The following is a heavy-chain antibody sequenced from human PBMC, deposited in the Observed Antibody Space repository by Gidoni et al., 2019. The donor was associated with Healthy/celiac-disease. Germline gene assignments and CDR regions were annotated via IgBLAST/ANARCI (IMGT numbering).Heavy chain of an antibody. CDR1: GFSFCSCA. D-gene: IGHD1-26*01. J-gene: IGHJ4*02. V-gene: IGHV3-23*01. CDR2: ISGSGGST. CDR3: AKDGATSGSYLN. Sequence: EVQLLESGGGLVQPGGSLRLSCAASGFSFCSCAMSWVRRAPGTGLGGVSAISGSGGSTYYADSVKGRFTISRDNSKNTLYLQMNSLRAEDTAVYYCAKDGATSGSYLNWGQGILVTVSS.